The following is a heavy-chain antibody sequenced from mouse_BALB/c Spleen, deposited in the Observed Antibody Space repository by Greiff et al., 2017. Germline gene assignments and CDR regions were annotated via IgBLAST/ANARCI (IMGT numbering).Heavy chain of an antibody. CDR1: GFSLTSYG. D-gene: IGHD1-1*01. CDR2: IWAGGST. CDR3: ARDRGTTVRFAY. V-gene: IGHV2-9*02. J-gene: IGHJ3*01. Sequence: VQRVESGPGLVAPSQSLSITCTVSGFSLTSYGVHWVRQPPGKGLEWLGVIWAGGSTNYNSALMSRLSISKDNSKSQVFLKMNSLQTDDTAMYYCARDRGTTVRFAYWGQGTLVTVSA.